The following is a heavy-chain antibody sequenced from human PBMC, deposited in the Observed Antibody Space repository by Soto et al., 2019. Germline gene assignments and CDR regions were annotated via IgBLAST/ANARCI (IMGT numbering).Heavy chain of an antibody. Sequence: SETLSLTCTVSGGSMSSNYWTWIRQSPGKGLEWIGYIYYTGSTKYNPSLQSRVTISLDTSKSQFSLRLTSVTSADTAVYYCARGGSYRDFFDYWGQGAQVTVSS. CDR3: ARGGSYRDFFDY. V-gene: IGHV4-59*01. J-gene: IGHJ4*02. CDR2: IYYTGST. CDR1: GGSMSSNY. D-gene: IGHD1-26*01.